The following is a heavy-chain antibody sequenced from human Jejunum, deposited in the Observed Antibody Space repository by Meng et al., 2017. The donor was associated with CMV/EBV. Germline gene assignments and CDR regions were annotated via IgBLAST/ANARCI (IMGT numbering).Heavy chain of an antibody. D-gene: IGHD6-19*01. Sequence: QVQLQAPGPGLVKTSETLSLTCSVSGGSMISYYWSWIRQPAGKGLEWIGHIYTSGSTNYSPSLKSRVTMSLDTAKNQFSLKVSSVTAADTAVYYCARLSKDGWSTFDYWGQGTLVTVSS. J-gene: IGHJ4*02. CDR1: GGSMISYY. CDR2: IYTSGST. V-gene: IGHV4-4*07. CDR3: ARLSKDGWSTFDY.